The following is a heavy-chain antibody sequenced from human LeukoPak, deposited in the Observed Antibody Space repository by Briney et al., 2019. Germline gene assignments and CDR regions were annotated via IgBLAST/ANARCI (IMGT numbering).Heavy chain of an antibody. D-gene: IGHD2-2*01. V-gene: IGHV1-46*01. J-gene: IGHJ6*02. Sequence: ASVKLSCKASGYTFTSYYMHWVRQAPGQGLEWMGIINPSGGSTSYAQKFQGRVTMTRDTSTSTVYMELSSLRSEDTAVYYCARDRKDIVVVPAPNGMDVWGQGTTVTVSS. CDR2: INPSGGST. CDR3: ARDRKDIVVVPAPNGMDV. CDR1: GYTFTSYY.